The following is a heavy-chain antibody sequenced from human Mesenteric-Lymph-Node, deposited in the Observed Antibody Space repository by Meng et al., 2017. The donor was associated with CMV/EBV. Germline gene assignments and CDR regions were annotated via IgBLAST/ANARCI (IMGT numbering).Heavy chain of an antibody. CDR2: ISPYNGNT. CDR3: ARVKSGSYGPFDY. J-gene: IGHJ4*02. V-gene: IGHV1-18*01. D-gene: IGHD1-26*01. CDR1: NYTFPTYG. Sequence: ASVKVSCKASNYTFPTYGITWVRQAPGQGLEWMGWISPYNGNTNFAQKLQGRVTMTTDTSTTTAYMELRSLRSDDTAVYYCARVKSGSYGPFDYWGQGTLVTVSS.